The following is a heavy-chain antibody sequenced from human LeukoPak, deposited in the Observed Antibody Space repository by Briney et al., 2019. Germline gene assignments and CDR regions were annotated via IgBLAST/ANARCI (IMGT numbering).Heavy chain of an antibody. CDR3: ARRFGRGYDFWSGYYGAFDI. Sequence: SETLSLTCTVSGGSISSSSYYWGWIRQPPGKGLEWIGSIYYSGSTYYNPSLKSRVTISVDTSKNQFSLKLSSVTAADTAVYYCARRFGRGYDFWSGYYGAFDIWGQGTMVTVSS. D-gene: IGHD3-3*01. CDR2: IYYSGST. CDR1: GGSISSSSYY. J-gene: IGHJ3*02. V-gene: IGHV4-39*01.